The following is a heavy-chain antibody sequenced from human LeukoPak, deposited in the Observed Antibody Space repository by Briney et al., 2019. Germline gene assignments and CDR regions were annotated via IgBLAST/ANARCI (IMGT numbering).Heavy chain of an antibody. CDR3: ARGLSTTTVVPAAPRPNGMDV. CDR1: GGSFSGYY. CDR2: IDHSGST. J-gene: IGHJ6*04. V-gene: IGHV4-34*01. Sequence: TSETLSLTCAVYGGSFSGYYWSWIRQPPGKGLEWIGEIDHSGSTNYNPSLKSRVTISVDTSKNQFFLKLSSVTAADTAVYYCARGLSTTTVVPAAPRPNGMDVWGKGTTVTVSS. D-gene: IGHD2-2*01.